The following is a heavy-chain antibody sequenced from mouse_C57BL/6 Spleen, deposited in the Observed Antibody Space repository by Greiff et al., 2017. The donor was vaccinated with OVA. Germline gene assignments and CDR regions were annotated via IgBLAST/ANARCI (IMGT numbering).Heavy chain of an antibody. V-gene: IGHV1-22*01. D-gene: IGHD2-2*01. CDR1: GYTFTDYN. CDR2: INPNNGGT. CDR3: ARKGEDGYDEGFAY. Sequence: EVHLVESGPELVKPGASVKMSCKASGYTFTDYNMHWVKQSHGKSLEWIGYINPNNGGTSYNQKFKGKATLTVNKSSSTAYMELRSLTSEDSAVYYCARKGEDGYDEGFAYWGQGTLVTVSA. J-gene: IGHJ3*01.